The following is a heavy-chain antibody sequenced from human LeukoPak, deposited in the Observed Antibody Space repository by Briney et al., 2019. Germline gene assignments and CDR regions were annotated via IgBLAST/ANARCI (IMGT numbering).Heavy chain of an antibody. CDR3: ARVTGYMIEDYFDY. CDR1: GGSFSGYY. J-gene: IGHJ4*02. V-gene: IGHV4-34*01. Sequence: ETLSLTCAVYGGSFSGYYWSWIRQPPGKGLEWIGEINHSGSTNYNPSLKSRVTISVDTSKNQFSLKLSSVTAADTAIYYCARVTGYMIEDYFDYWGQGTLVTVSS. D-gene: IGHD3-22*01. CDR2: INHSGST.